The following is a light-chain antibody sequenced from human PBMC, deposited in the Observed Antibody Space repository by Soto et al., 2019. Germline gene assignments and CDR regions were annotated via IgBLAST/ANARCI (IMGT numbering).Light chain of an antibody. V-gene: IGLV2-14*01. CDR1: SSDVGGYNY. CDR3: SSYTSSSIYWV. CDR2: EVS. J-gene: IGLJ3*02. Sequence: QSALTQPASVSGSPGQSITISCTGTSSDVGGYNYVSWYQQHPGKAPKLMIYEVSNRPSGVSNRFSGSKSGNTASLTISGLQAEDEADYYCSSYTSSSIYWVFGGATNLTVL.